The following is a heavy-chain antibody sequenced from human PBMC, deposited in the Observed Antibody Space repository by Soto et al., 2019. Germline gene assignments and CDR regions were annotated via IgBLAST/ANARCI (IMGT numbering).Heavy chain of an antibody. J-gene: IGHJ1*01. CDR2: ITWNSNVL. D-gene: IGHD2-15*01. CDR3: AKGGPDGFCSGGRCYFEQ. V-gene: IGHV3-9*01. CDR1: GFTFDDCA. Sequence: DVQLVESGGGLVQPGGSLRLSCAASGFTFDDCAMHWVRRVPGKGLEWVSSITWNSNVLGYADSVKGRFTISRDNAKNSLYLQMNSVRAEDTALYYCAKGGPDGFCSGGRCYFEQWGQGTLVTVSS.